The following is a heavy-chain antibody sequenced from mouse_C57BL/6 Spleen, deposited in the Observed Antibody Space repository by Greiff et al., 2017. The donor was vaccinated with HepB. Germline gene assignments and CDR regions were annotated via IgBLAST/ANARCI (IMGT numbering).Heavy chain of an antibody. CDR1: GYTFTSYW. CDR2: IDPSDSYT. J-gene: IGHJ4*01. V-gene: IGHV1-69*01. Sequence: QVQLQQPGAELVMPGASVKLSCKASGYTFTSYWMHWVKQRPGQGLEWIGEIDPSDSYTNYNQKFKGKSTLTVDKSSSTAYMQLSSLTSEDSAVYYWARYERDAPYAMDYWGQGTSVTVSS. CDR3: ARYERDAPYAMDY. D-gene: IGHD2-12*01.